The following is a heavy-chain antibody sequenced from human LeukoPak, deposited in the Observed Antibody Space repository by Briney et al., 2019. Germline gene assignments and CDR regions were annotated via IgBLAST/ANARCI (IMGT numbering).Heavy chain of an antibody. V-gene: IGHV3-23*01. CDR2: ISGSGGST. J-gene: IGHJ5*02. CDR1: GFTFSSYA. D-gene: IGHD1-26*01. CDR3: AKGPGGSYLNWFDP. Sequence: GGSLSLSCAASGFTFSSYAMSWVRQAPGKGLEWVSAISGSGGSTYYADSVKGRFTISRDNSKNTLYLQMNSLRAEDTAVYYCAKGPGGSYLNWFDPWGQGTLVTVSS.